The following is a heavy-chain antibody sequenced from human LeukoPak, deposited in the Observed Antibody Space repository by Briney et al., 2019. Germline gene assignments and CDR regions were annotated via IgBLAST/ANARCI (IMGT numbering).Heavy chain of an antibody. J-gene: IGHJ5*02. CDR2: IYHTSST. D-gene: IGHD2-2*01. CDR1: GYSISSGYY. CDR3: ARGGSRYQLLNWFDP. Sequence: SETLSLTCTVSGYSISSGYYWAWIRQTPGKGLEWIGSIYHTSSTYCNPSLRSRVTISVGTSKNQFSLKLSSLTAADTAVYYCARGGSRYQLLNWFDPWGQGTLVTVSS. V-gene: IGHV4-38-2*02.